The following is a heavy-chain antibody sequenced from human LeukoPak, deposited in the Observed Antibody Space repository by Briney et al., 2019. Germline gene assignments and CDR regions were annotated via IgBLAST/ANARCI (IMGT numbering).Heavy chain of an antibody. V-gene: IGHV4-4*07. CDR1: GGSISNYY. J-gene: IGHJ4*02. D-gene: IGHD3-22*01. Sequence: SETLSLTCTVSGGSISNYYWSWIRQPAGKGLEWIGRIYTSGSTDYNPSLRSRLTMSVDTSKNQFSLKLSSVTAADTAVYYCARESKTYDGDGYYLDYWGQGTLVTVSS. CDR3: ARESKTYDGDGYYLDY. CDR2: IYTSGST.